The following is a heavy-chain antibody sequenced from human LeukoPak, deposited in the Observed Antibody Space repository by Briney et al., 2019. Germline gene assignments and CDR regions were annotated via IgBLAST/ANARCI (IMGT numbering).Heavy chain of an antibody. Sequence: PGRSLRLSCAASGFTFDDYAMHGVRQARGKGLEWVSGISWNSGSIGYVDSVRGRFTISRDNAKNSLYLQMNSLRAEDTALYYCAKGAVGFDYWGQGTLVTASS. CDR1: GFTFDDYA. V-gene: IGHV3-9*01. J-gene: IGHJ4*02. CDR3: AKGAVGFDY. D-gene: IGHD3-16*01. CDR2: ISWNSGSI.